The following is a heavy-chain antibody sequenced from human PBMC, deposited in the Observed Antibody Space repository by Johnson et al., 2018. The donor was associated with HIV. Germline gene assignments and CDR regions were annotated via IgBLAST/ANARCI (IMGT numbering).Heavy chain of an antibody. D-gene: IGHD1-26*01. V-gene: IGHV3-20*04. J-gene: IGHJ3*02. Sequence: VQLVESGGGVVQPGRSLRLSCAASGFTFSSYAMHWVRHAPGKGLEWVSGINWNGGSTGYADSVKGRFTISRDNAKNSLYLQMNSLRAEDTALYYCARHLASGSYAGAFDIWGQGTMVTVSS. CDR2: INWNGGST. CDR1: GFTFSSYA. CDR3: ARHLASGSYAGAFDI.